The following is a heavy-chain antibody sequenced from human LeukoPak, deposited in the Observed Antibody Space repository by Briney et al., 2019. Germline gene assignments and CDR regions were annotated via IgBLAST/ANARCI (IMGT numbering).Heavy chain of an antibody. CDR2: ISGSGGST. Sequence: GGSLRLSCAASGFTFSSYAMSWVRQAPGKGLEWVSAISGSGGSTYYADSVKGRFTISRDNSKNSLYLQMNSLRAEDTAVYYCARNRDCSGGSCYSNYYYYMDVWGKGTTVTVSS. CDR1: GFTFSSYA. J-gene: IGHJ6*03. V-gene: IGHV3-23*01. D-gene: IGHD2-15*01. CDR3: ARNRDCSGGSCYSNYYYYMDV.